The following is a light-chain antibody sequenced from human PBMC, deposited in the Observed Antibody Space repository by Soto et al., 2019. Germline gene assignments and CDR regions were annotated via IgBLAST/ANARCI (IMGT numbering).Light chain of an antibody. CDR2: RAS. CDR1: QSVVNNY. Sequence: ENVLTQSPDTLSLSPGERATLSCRAGQSVVNNYLAWYQQKPGQAPRILMYRASTRATGIADRFSGSGSGTDFTLTIRRMEPDDFAVYYWQHYGSTVITFGQGTRLEMK. J-gene: IGKJ5*01. V-gene: IGKV3-20*01. CDR3: QHYGSTVIT.